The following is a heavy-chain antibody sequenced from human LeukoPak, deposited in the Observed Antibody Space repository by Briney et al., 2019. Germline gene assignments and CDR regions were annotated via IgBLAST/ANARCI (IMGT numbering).Heavy chain of an antibody. V-gene: IGHV4-34*01. CDR2: INHSGST. J-gene: IGHJ5*02. CDR1: GEFFSAYS. Sequence: SETLSLTCAVYGEFFSAYSWSWIRQPPGKGLEWIVDINHSGSTNYNTSLKSRVTISLDTSKNQFSLTLSSVAAADTAVYYCARGEEGGYTYGYWFDPWGQGTLVTVSS. D-gene: IGHD5-18*01. CDR3: ARGEEGGYTYGYWFDP.